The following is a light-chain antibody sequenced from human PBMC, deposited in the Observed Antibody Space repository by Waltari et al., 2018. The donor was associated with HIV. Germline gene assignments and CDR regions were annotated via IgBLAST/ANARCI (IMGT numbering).Light chain of an antibody. CDR1: KIRSKS. CDR3: QVWDSSIEVV. V-gene: IGLV3-21*02. CDR2: DDT. J-gene: IGLJ3*02. Sequence: SYVLTQPPSVPMAPGQTARISCGGNKIRSKSVHWYQQKPGQALVLVVYDDTDRPSGIPVRFSGSSSGNTATLAISRVEAGDEADYYGQVWDSSIEVVFGGGIVLTVL.